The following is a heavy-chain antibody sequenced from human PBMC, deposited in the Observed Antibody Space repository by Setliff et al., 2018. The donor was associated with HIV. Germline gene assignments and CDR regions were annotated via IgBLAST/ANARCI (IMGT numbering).Heavy chain of an antibody. D-gene: IGHD2-15*01. V-gene: IGHV4-4*08. J-gene: IGHJ6*03. CDR1: GDSSSNDY. Sequence: SETLSLTCTVSGDSSSNDYWTWVRQPPGKGLEWIGNIHTSGTTKYNPSLNSRVTISVDMSKSQFSLRLSSVTAADTAMYYCAREYYRSGGYYSGWKYYYMDVWGNGTTVTVSS. CDR2: IHTSGTT. CDR3: AREYYRSGGYYSGWKYYYMDV.